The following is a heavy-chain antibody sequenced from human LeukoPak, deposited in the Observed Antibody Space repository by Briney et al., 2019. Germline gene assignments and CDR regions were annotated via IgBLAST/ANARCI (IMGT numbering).Heavy chain of an antibody. D-gene: IGHD6-19*01. V-gene: IGHV1-8*02. CDR3: ARGRGWGILDC. CDR2: MTPNSEKR. CDR1: GYPFTSFD. Sequence: GTSVKVSCKTSGYPFTSFDIHWVRQAAGHGLEWMSWMTPNSEKRGYAQKFQGRVTMTADTSIDTAYMELSSLTFDDTAIYYCARGRGWGILDCWGQGKLVTV. J-gene: IGHJ4*02.